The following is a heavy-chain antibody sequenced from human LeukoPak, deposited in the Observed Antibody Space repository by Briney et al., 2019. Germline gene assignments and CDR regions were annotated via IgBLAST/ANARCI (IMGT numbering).Heavy chain of an antibody. Sequence: GGSLRLSCAASGFTFSSYWMSWVRQAPGKGLEWVSSISGSGRSTYYADSVEGRFTISRDNPKNTLYLQMSSLRAEDTAVYYCAKGSGYDSSGYYWVYWGQGALVTVSS. D-gene: IGHD3-22*01. CDR1: GFTFSSYW. J-gene: IGHJ4*02. CDR3: AKGSGYDSSGYYWVY. CDR2: ISGSGRST. V-gene: IGHV3-23*01.